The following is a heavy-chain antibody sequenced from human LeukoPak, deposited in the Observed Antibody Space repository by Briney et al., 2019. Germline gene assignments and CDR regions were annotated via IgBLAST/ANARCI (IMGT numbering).Heavy chain of an antibody. V-gene: IGHV1-18*04. CDR2: ISVYNGNT. J-gene: IGHJ4*02. D-gene: IGHD3-10*01. CDR1: GYTFTGYY. Sequence: GASVKVSCKASGYTFTGYYMHWVRQAPGQGLEWMGWISVYNGNTNYAQKFQGRVTMTTDTSTSTAYMELRSLRSDDTAVYYCARDEYYYGSGSYSHPFDYWGQGTLVTVSS. CDR3: ARDEYYYGSGSYSHPFDY.